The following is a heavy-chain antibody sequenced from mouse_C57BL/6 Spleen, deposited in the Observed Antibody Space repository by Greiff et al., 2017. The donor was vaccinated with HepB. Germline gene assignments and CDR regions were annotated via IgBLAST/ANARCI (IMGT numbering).Heavy chain of an antibody. V-gene: IGHV1-80*01. J-gene: IGHJ4*01. CDR2: IYPGDGDT. CDR1: GYAFSSYW. Sequence: QVQLQQSGAELVKPGASVKISCKASGYAFSSYWMNWVKQRPGKGLEWIGQIYPGDGDTNYNGKFKGKATLTADKSSSTAYMQLSSLTSEDSAVYFCARRGDYDGYYFHYAMDYWGQGTSVTVSS. CDR3: ARRGDYDGYYFHYAMDY. D-gene: IGHD2-3*01.